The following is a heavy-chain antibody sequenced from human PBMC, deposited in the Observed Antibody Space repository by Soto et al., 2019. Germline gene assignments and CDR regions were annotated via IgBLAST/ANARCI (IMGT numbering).Heavy chain of an antibody. CDR2: ASPRGSNT. Sequence: EVQLLESGGGLVQPGGSLRLSCAVSGFIFSNYPMTWVRQAPGKGLEWVSSASPRGSNTYYADSMKGRFTMSRDNSENRLHLQMNSLRAEDTAVYFCARRDNSGWYSLDYWGQGTLVTVSS. CDR1: GFIFSNYP. D-gene: IGHD6-19*01. J-gene: IGHJ4*02. V-gene: IGHV3-23*01. CDR3: ARRDNSGWYSLDY.